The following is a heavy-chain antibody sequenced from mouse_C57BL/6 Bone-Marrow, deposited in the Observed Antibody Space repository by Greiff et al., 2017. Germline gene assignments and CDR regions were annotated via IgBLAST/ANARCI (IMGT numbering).Heavy chain of an antibody. Sequence: QVQLQQPGAELVMPGASVKMSCKASGYTFTSYWMHWVKQRPGQGLEWIGEIDPSDSYTNYNQKFKGKSTLTVDKSSSTAYMQVSSLTAEDSAVYYCARGDEYDGTGFDYWGQGTTLTVYS. CDR3: ARGDEYDGTGFDY. CDR1: GYTFTSYW. J-gene: IGHJ2*01. D-gene: IGHD2-4*01. V-gene: IGHV1-69*01. CDR2: IDPSDSYT.